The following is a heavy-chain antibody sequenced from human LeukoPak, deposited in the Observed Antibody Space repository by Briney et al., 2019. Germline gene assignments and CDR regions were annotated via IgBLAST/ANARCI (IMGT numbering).Heavy chain of an antibody. V-gene: IGHV1-69*13. CDR2: IIPIFGTA. CDR3: ARDYYDSSGPPLSAPKV. D-gene: IGHD3-22*01. CDR1: EDTLRNVA. Sequence: SVKVSCKTTEDTLRNVAFSWVRQAPGQGLEWMGGIIPIFGTANYAQKFQGRVTITADESTSTAYMELSSLRSEDTAVYYCARDYYDSSGPPLSAPKVWGQGTLVTVSS. J-gene: IGHJ4*02.